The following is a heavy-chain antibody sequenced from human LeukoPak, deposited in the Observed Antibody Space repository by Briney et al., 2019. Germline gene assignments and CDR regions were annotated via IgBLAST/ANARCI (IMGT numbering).Heavy chain of an antibody. CDR2: ISGDGGST. V-gene: IGHV3-43*02. J-gene: IGHJ4*02. D-gene: IGHD6-13*01. Sequence: GGSLRLSCAASGFTFDDYAMHWVRQAPGKGLDWVSLISGDGGSTYYADSVKGRFTISRDNSKNSLYLQMNSLRTEDTALYYCARPAAAGLDYWGQGTLVTVSS. CDR1: GFTFDDYA. CDR3: ARPAAAGLDY.